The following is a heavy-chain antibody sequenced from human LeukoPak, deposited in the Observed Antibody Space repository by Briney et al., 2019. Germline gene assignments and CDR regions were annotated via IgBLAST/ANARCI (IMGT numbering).Heavy chain of an antibody. CDR1: GFTVSSNY. CDR3: ATLVVPAAPIGSDFDY. D-gene: IGHD2-2*01. CDR2: ISGSGGST. Sequence: GGSLRLSCAASGFTVSSNYMSCVRQAPGKGLEWVSAISGSGGSTYYADSVKGRFTISRDNSKNTLYLQMNSLRAEDTAVYYCATLVVPAAPIGSDFDYWGQGTLVTVSS. J-gene: IGHJ4*02. V-gene: IGHV3-23*01.